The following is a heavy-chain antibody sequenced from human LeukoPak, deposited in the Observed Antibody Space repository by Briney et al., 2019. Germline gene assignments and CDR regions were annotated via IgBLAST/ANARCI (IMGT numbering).Heavy chain of an antibody. V-gene: IGHV3-11*05. D-gene: IGHD6-13*01. J-gene: IGHJ5*02. Sequence: GGSLRLSCAASGFTFSDYYVSWIRQAPGKGLEWVSYISSSSSYTNYADSVKGRFTISRDNAKNSLYLQMNSLRAEDTAVYYCARAGAGSWKGNNWFDPWGQGTLVTVSS. CDR1: GFTFSDYY. CDR3: ARAGAGSWKGNNWFDP. CDR2: ISSSSSYT.